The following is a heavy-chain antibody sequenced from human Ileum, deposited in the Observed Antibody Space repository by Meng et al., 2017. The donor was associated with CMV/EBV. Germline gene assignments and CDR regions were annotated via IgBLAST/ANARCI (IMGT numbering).Heavy chain of an antibody. CDR3: ARGGGASKLDY. V-gene: IGHV1-2*02. D-gene: IGHD1-26*01. J-gene: IGHJ4*02. CDR2: VNPNDGGT. Sequence: SCKASAYPFTGYYIHWVRQAPGQGLEWMGWVNPNDGGTNYAQKFQGRVTMTRDTSISTAYMELNSLTPDDTAVYYCARGGGASKLDYWGQGTLVTVSS. CDR1: AYPFTGYY.